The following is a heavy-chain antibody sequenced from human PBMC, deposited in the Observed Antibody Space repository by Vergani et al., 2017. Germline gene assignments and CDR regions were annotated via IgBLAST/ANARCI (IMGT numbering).Heavy chain of an antibody. J-gene: IGHJ5*02. CDR3: ARDIVRGATGGWFDP. CDR2: ISYDGSNK. V-gene: IGHV3-30*03. CDR1: GFTFSSYG. D-gene: IGHD3-10*01. Sequence: QVQLVESGGGVVQPGRSLRLSCAASGFTFSSYGMHWVRQAPGKGLEWVAVISYDGSNKYYADSVKGRFTISRDNSKNTLYLQMNSLRAEDTAVYYCARDIVRGATGGWFDPWGQGTLVTVSS.